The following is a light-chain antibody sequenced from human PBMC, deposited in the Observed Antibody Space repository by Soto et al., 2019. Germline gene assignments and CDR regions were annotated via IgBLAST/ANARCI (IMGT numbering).Light chain of an antibody. J-gene: IGKJ1*01. CDR1: QGITNY. Sequence: DIQITQSPSSLSASVGDRVTITCRASQGITNYLAWYQQKPGEVPKLLLYAASTLQSGVPYRFSGSGSGTEFTFTISSLQPEDVAAYYCHKYNTAPRTFGQGTKVEIK. V-gene: IGKV1-27*01. CDR2: AAS. CDR3: HKYNTAPRT.